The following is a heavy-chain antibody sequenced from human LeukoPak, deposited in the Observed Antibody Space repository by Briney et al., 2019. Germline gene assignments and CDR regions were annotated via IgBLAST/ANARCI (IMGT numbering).Heavy chain of an antibody. CDR2: IYTSGST. CDR1: GGSINGYY. Sequence: ASETLSLTCTVSGGSINGYYWSWIRQPAGKGLEWIGRIYTSGSTNYNPSLKSRVTMSVDTSKNQFSLKLSSVTAADTAVYYCARGVPRYCSSTSCYFYFDYWGQGTLVTVSS. J-gene: IGHJ4*02. D-gene: IGHD2-2*01. CDR3: ARGVPRYCSSTSCYFYFDY. V-gene: IGHV4-4*07.